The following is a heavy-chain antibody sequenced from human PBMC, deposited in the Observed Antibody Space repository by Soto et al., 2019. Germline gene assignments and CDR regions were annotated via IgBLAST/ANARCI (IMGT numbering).Heavy chain of an antibody. CDR2: IIPILGIA. J-gene: IGHJ6*02. D-gene: IGHD3-22*01. Sequence: QVQLVQSGAAVKKPGSSVKVSCKASGGTFSSYTISWVRQAPGQGLEWMGRIIPILGIANYAQKFQGRVTITADKSTSTAYMELSSLRSEDTAVYYCARDQVTMTLGYYYGMDVWGQGTTVTVSS. V-gene: IGHV1-69*08. CDR3: ARDQVTMTLGYYYGMDV. CDR1: GGTFSSYT.